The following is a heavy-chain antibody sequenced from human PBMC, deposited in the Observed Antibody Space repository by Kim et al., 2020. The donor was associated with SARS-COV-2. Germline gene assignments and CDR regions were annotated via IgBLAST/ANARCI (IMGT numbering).Heavy chain of an antibody. CDR2: ISSSGSTI. CDR1: GFTFSDYY. V-gene: IGHV3-11*01. J-gene: IGHJ4*02. CDR3: AREEYYYDSSGYYDY. Sequence: GGSLRLSCAASGFTFSDYYMSWIRQAPGKGLEWVSYISSSGSTIYYADSVKGRFTISRDNAKNSLYLQMNSLRAEDTAVYYCAREEYYYDSSGYYDYWGQGTLVTVSS. D-gene: IGHD3-22*01.